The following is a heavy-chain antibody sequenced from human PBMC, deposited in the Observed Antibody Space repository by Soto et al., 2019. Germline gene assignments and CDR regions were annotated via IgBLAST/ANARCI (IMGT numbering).Heavy chain of an antibody. CDR2: IYSGGST. V-gene: IGHV3-66*01. CDR3: ARMGDSSGYSGWFDP. CDR1: GFTVSSNY. Sequence: EVQLVESGGGLVQPGGSLRLSCAASGFTVSSNYMSWVRQAPGKGLEWVSVIYSGGSTYYADSVKGRFTISRDNSKNTVYLQMNSLRAEETAVYYCARMGDSSGYSGWFDPWGQGTLVTVSS. J-gene: IGHJ5*02. D-gene: IGHD3-22*01.